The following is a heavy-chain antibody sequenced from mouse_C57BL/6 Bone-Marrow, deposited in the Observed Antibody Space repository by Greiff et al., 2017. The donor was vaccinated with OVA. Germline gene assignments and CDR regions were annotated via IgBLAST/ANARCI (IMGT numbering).Heavy chain of an antibody. CDR3: TRGLS. CDR1: GYTFTDYE. J-gene: IGHJ3*01. CDR2: IDPETGGT. D-gene: IGHD6-1*01. Sequence: QVQLKESGAELVRPGASVTLSCKASGYTFTDYEMHWVKQTPVHGLEWIGAIDPETGGTAYNQKFKGKAILTADKSSSTAYMELRSLTSEDSAVYYCTRGLSWGQGTLVTVSA. V-gene: IGHV1-15*01.